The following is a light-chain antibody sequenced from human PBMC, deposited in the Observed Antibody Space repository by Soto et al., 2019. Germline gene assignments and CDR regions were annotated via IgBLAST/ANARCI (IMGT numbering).Light chain of an antibody. CDR3: QQYYSNPLT. J-gene: IGKJ1*01. CDR1: QTVLYSYNKKDC. V-gene: IGKV4-1*01. Sequence: DIVMAQSPDSLSVSLGERATINCKSSQTVLYSYNKKDCISWYQQRPGQSPKVLISWASTRESVVPDRFTGGGSGTHFTLTISNLQAEDVALYYCQQYYSNPLTFGKGTKVDIK. CDR2: WAS.